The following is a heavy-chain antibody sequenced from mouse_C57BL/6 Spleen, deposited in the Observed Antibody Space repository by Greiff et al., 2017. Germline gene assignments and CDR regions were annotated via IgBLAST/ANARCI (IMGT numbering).Heavy chain of an antibody. J-gene: IGHJ4*01. CDR1: GYAFSSSW. D-gene: IGHD2-3*01. CDR2: IYPGDGDT. CDR3: ARSVYDGYYVGVIDY. V-gene: IGHV1-82*01. Sequence: QVQLQQSGPELVKPGASVKISCKASGYAFSSSWMNWVKQRPGKGLEWIGRIYPGDGDTNYNGKFKGKATLTADKSSSTAYMQLSSLTSEDSAVYFCARSVYDGYYVGVIDYWGQGTSVTVSS.